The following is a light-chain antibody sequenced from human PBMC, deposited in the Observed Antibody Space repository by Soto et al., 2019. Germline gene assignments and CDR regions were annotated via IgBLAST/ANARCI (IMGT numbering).Light chain of an antibody. CDR3: MQSPHWSWT. CDR2: TFP. J-gene: IGKJ1*01. V-gene: IGKV2-30*01. CDR1: QSLVSSAANTS. Sequence: DVVMTQSPPSLPVTLGQPASISCRSSQSLVSSAANTSLIWLQQKPGQSPRRLLYTFPNRDSGVPDRFGGSGSGTDITLEISRVEADELGVDYWMQSPHWSWTFGQGTKVEVK.